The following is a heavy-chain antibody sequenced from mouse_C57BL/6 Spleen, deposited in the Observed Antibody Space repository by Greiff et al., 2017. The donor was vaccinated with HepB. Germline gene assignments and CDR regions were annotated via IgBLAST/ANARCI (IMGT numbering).Heavy chain of an antibody. J-gene: IGHJ2*01. CDR1: GYTFTSYG. Sequence: QVQLKQSGAELARPGASVKLSCKASGYTFTSYGISWVKQRTGQGLEWIGEIYPRSGNTYYNEKFKGKATLTADKSSSTAYMELRSLTSEDSAVYFCARRASNWGPFDYWGQGTTLTVSS. V-gene: IGHV1-81*01. CDR3: ARRASNWGPFDY. D-gene: IGHD4-1*01. CDR2: IYPRSGNT.